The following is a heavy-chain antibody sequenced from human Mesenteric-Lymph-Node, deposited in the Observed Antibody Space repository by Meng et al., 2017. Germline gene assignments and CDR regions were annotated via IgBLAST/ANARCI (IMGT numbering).Heavy chain of an antibody. CDR2: AGTNFNPSV. D-gene: IGHD6-19*01. CDR3: ARLVSGWSGSYYFDY. CDR1: GGSVSSGAYQ. J-gene: IGHJ4*02. Sequence: QVQRPGSVPGLVKTSQTLSLTCTVSGGSVSSGAYQWGWIRQPPGKGLEWIGYAGTNFNPSVNINPSLKSRVTISLDTSKNQFSLKLSSVTAADTAVYYCARLVSGWSGSYYFDYWGQGTLVTVSS. V-gene: IGHV4-61*08.